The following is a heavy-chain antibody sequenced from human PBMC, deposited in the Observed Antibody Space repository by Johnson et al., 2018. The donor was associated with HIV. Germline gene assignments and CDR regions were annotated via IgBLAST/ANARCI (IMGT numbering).Heavy chain of an antibody. CDR3: AKLTTGLTPINDAFDI. D-gene: IGHD3-22*01. V-gene: IGHV3-11*04. CDR1: GFTFSDYF. J-gene: IGHJ3*02. Sequence: VQLVESGGGLVTPGGSLRLSCAASGFTFSDYFMSWIRQAPGKGLQWVSYISGSVSTIYYADSVKGRFTISRDNAKNSLYLQMNSLRAEDTAVYYCAKLTTGLTPINDAFDIWGQGTMVTVSS. CDR2: ISGSVSTI.